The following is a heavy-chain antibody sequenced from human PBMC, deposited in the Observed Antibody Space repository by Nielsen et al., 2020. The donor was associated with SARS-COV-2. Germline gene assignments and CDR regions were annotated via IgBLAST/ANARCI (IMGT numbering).Heavy chain of an antibody. CDR3: ARESGYNSNYFDS. CDR1: GASISSYY. CDR2: IYYTGST. Sequence: SETLSLTCTVSGASISSYYWSWIRQPPGKGLEWIGYIYYTGSTNYSPSLKSRVTISVDTSKNQFSLKLSSVTAADTAVYYCARESGYNSNYFDSWGQGTLVTVSS. D-gene: IGHD5-24*01. V-gene: IGHV4-59*01. J-gene: IGHJ4*02.